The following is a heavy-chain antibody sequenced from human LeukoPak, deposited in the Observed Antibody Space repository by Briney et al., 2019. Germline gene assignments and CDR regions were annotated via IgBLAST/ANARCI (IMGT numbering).Heavy chain of an antibody. D-gene: IGHD3-3*01. CDR2: INWNGGST. J-gene: IGHJ4*02. V-gene: IGHV3-20*04. Sequence: PGGSLRLSCAASGFTFDDYGMSWVRQAPGKGLEWVSGINWNGGSTGYADSVKGRFTISRDNAKNSLYLQMNSLRAEDTAVYYCARDYDFWSGYYTGIFDYWGRGTLVTVSS. CDR3: ARDYDFWSGYYTGIFDY. CDR1: GFTFDDYG.